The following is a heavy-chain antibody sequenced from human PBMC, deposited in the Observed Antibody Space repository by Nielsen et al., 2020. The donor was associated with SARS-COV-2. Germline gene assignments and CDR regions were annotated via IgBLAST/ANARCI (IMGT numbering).Heavy chain of an antibody. CDR3: ARSEMATTHYFDY. D-gene: IGHD5-24*01. V-gene: IGHV5-51*01. Sequence: GESLKISCKGSGYSFTSYWIGWVRQMPGKGLEWMGIIYPGDSDTRYSPSFQGQVTISADKSTSTAYLQWSSLKASDTAMYYCARSEMATTHYFDYWGQGTLVTVSS. CDR1: GYSFTSYW. J-gene: IGHJ4*02. CDR2: IYPGDSDT.